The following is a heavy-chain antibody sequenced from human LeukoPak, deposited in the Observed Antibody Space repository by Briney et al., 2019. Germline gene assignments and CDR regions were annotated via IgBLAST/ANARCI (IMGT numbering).Heavy chain of an antibody. V-gene: IGHV4-39*07. CDR2: IYYSGST. CDR3: ARVKGFGELGAFDY. J-gene: IGHJ4*02. CDR1: GGSISSSSYY. Sequence: SETLSLTCTVSGGSISSSSYYWGWIRQPPGKGLEWIGYIYYSGSTYYNPSLKSRVTMSVDTSKNQFSLKLSSVTAADTAVYYCARVKGFGELGAFDYWGQGTLVTVSS. D-gene: IGHD3-10*01.